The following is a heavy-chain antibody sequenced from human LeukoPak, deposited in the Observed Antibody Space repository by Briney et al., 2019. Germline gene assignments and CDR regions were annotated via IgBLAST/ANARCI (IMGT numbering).Heavy chain of an antibody. Sequence: SETLCLTCTDSGGSISNYHWSWIRQPAGKGLEWIGQIHTSGSTNYNPPLKSRVSMSIDTTEDQVSLTIRSVTAADTAFYYCARRDISSGWSFDYWGQGTLVTVSS. V-gene: IGHV4-4*07. CDR2: IHTSGST. J-gene: IGHJ4*02. D-gene: IGHD6-19*01. CDR3: ARRDISSGWSFDY. CDR1: GGSISNYH.